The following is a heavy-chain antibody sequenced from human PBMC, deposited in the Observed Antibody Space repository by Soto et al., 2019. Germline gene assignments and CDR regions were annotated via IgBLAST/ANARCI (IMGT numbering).Heavy chain of an antibody. J-gene: IGHJ4*02. CDR1: GFVFSDYA. CDR3: ASVPIWCGSSSCYTEGFDS. V-gene: IGHV3-23*01. D-gene: IGHD2-2*01. Sequence: GSLRLSCVASGFVFSDYAMSWVRQAPGKGLEWVSAISAGGSDTYYADSVKGRFTVSRVNSESTLYLQMNTLRAEDTAIYYCASVPIWCGSSSCYTEGFDSWGQGTLVTVSS. CDR2: ISAGGSDT.